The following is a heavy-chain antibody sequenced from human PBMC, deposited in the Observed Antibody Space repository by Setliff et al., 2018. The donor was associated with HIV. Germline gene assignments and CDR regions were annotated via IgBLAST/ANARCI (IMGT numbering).Heavy chain of an antibody. J-gene: IGHJ4*02. CDR1: GDSLGSHY. CDR3: VASSSWSCRLNY. D-gene: IGHD6-13*01. CDR2: ISHSGST. V-gene: IGHV4-34*01. Sequence: PSETLSLTCSVSGDSLGSHYWSWVRQPPGKGLEWIGEISHSGSTNYNLSLKSRAAISADTSKKQFSLKLTSVTAADTGIYYCVASSSWSCRLNYWGQGTQVTVSS.